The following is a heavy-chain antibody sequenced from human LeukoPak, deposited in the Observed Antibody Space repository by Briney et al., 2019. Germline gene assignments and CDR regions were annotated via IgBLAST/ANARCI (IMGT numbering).Heavy chain of an antibody. V-gene: IGHV4-30-4*08. CDR2: IYYSGST. J-gene: IGHJ3*02. CDR3: ARDLRYGDYAFDI. Sequence: SQTLSLTCTVSGGSISSGDYYWRWIRQPPGKGLEWVGYIYYSGSTYYNPSLKSRVTISVDTSKNQFSLKLSSVTAADTAVYYCARDLRYGDYAFDIWGQGTMVTVSS. CDR1: GGSISSGDYY. D-gene: IGHD4-17*01.